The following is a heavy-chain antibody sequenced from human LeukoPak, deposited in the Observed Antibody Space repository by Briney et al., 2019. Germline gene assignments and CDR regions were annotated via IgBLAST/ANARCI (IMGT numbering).Heavy chain of an antibody. CDR2: IIPGSVNA. Sequence: SVKVSCKASGFTFSTSTIQWVRQARGQPLEWIGWIIPGSVNAVYAQKFQERVTITRDMSTSTAYMELSSLRSEDTAVYYCAAERYSDACCWFDPWGQGTPVTVSS. V-gene: IGHV1-58*02. J-gene: IGHJ5*02. CDR3: AAERYSDACCWFDP. D-gene: IGHD5-12*01. CDR1: GFTFSTST.